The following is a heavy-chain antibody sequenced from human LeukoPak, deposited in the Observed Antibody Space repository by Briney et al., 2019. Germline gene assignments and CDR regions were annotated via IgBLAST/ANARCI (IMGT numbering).Heavy chain of an antibody. J-gene: IGHJ3*02. CDR2: ISSSSSYI. CDR3: ASILYGSGSYLPLSFAQNDAFDI. V-gene: IGHV3-21*04. CDR1: GFTFSSYS. D-gene: IGHD3-10*01. Sequence: GGSLRLSCAASGFTFSSYSMNWVRQAPGKGLEWVSSISSSSSYIYYADSVKGRFTISRDNAKNSLYLQMNSLRAEDTAVYYCASILYGSGSYLPLSFAQNDAFDIWGQGTMVTVSS.